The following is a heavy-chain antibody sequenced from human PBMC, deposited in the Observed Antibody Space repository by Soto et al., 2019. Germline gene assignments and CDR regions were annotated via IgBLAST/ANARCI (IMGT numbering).Heavy chain of an antibody. Sequence: ASVKVSCKASGYTFTSYGISWVRQAPGQGLEWMGWISAYNGNTNYAQKLQGRATMTTDTSTSTAYMELRSLRSDDTAVYYCARGGVVVVPAAKATHYYGMDVWGQGTTVTVSS. D-gene: IGHD2-2*01. CDR3: ARGGVVVVPAAKATHYYGMDV. CDR2: ISAYNGNT. J-gene: IGHJ6*02. V-gene: IGHV1-18*04. CDR1: GYTFTSYG.